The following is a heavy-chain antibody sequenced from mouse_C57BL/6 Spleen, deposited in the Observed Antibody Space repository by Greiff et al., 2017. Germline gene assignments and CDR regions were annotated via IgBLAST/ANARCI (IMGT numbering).Heavy chain of an antibody. D-gene: IGHD1-1*01. CDR3: TRDCSSSSVDY. Sequence: VKLMESGAELVKPGASVKLSCKASGYTFTSYWMHWVKQRPGQGLEWIGYINPSSGYTKYNQKFKDKATLTADKSSSTAYMQLSSLTYEDSAVDCCTRDCSSSSVDYWGQGTTLTVSS. CDR2: INPSSGYT. CDR1: GYTFTSYW. V-gene: IGHV1-7*01. J-gene: IGHJ2*01.